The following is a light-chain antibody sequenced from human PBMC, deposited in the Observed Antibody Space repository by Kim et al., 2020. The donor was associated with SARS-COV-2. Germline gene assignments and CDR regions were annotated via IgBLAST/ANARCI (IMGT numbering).Light chain of an antibody. J-gene: IGLJ2*01. CDR1: TGPVTSAHH. CDR3: LLYYDGSRV. CDR2: DTS. V-gene: IGLV7-46*01. Sequence: PGGRVTLTCGSSTGPVTSAHHPYWFQQKPDQAPRTLIYDTSNKHSWPPARLSGSLLGGNAALTLSGALPEGEAEYYCLLYYDGSRVFGGGTQLTVL.